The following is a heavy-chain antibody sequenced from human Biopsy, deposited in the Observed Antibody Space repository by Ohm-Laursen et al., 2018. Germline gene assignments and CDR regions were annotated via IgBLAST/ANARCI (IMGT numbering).Heavy chain of an antibody. Sequence: GTLSLTCTVSGDSVSSGSFYWTWIRQPPGQGLEYIGYIYDRGSTANYNPSLEGRVTISVDRSKNQFSLELSSVTAADTAVYYCARVGAGAPSIDYFDYWGQGALVTVSS. D-gene: IGHD1-26*01. CDR1: GDSVSSGSFY. J-gene: IGHJ4*02. CDR2: IYDRGSTA. CDR3: ARVGAGAPSIDYFDY. V-gene: IGHV4-61*01.